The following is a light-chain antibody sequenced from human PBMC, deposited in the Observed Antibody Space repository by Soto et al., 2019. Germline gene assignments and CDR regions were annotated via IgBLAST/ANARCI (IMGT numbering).Light chain of an antibody. CDR1: QGISRY. J-gene: IGKJ1*01. Sequence: AIRMTQSPSSFSASTGDRVTITCRASQGISRYLAWYRQKPGKAPKLLIYAASTLQSGLPSRFSGSGSGTDFTLTISCLQSEDFATYYCQQFYSYPWTFGQGTKVEIK. CDR3: QQFYSYPWT. V-gene: IGKV1-8*01. CDR2: AAS.